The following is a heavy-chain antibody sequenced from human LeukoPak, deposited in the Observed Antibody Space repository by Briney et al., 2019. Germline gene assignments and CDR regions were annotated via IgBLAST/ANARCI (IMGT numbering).Heavy chain of an antibody. CDR3: ARDDSPMDAFDI. CDR2: IYYSGST. D-gene: IGHD3-16*01. J-gene: IGHJ3*02. V-gene: IGHV4-61*10. Sequence: SETLSLTCTVSGASIRNAEYYWSWIRQPAGKGLEWIGYIYYSGSTNYNPSLKSRVTISVDTSKNQFSLKLSSVTAADTAVYYCARDDSPMDAFDIWGQGTMVTVS. CDR1: GASIRNAEYY.